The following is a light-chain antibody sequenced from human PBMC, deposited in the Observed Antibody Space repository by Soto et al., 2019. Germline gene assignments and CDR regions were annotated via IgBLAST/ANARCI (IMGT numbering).Light chain of an antibody. Sequence: ETVMTQSPATLSVSPGERATLSCWASQSVNSNLAWYQQKLGQAPRVLIYDASYRATGIPARFSGSGSGTDFTLTISSLEPEDFAVYYCQHRNNRPFSFGPGTKVDI. CDR1: QSVNSN. V-gene: IGKV3-11*01. CDR2: DAS. J-gene: IGKJ3*01. CDR3: QHRNNRPFS.